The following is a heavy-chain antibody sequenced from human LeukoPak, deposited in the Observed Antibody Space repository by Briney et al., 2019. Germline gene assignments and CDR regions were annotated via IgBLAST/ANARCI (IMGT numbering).Heavy chain of an antibody. CDR3: ARDSYSGSYYY. Sequence: ASVKVSCKASGYTFTGYHMHWVRQAPGQGLEWMGWINPNGGGTNYAQQFQGRVTMTSDTSISTAYMELSSPRSDDTAVYYCARDSYSGSYYYWGQGTLVTVSS. V-gene: IGHV1-2*02. CDR1: GYTFTGYH. D-gene: IGHD1-26*01. CDR2: INPNGGGT. J-gene: IGHJ4*02.